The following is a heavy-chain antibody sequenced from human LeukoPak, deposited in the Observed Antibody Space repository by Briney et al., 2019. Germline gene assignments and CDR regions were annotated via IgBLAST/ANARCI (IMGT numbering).Heavy chain of an antibody. J-gene: IGHJ5*02. Sequence: SVKVSCKASGYTFTSYGISWVRQAPGQGLEWMGGIIPIFGTANYAQKFQGRVTITADKSTSTAYMELSSLRSEDTAVYYCASSYYYDSSGYYYGWFDPWGQGTLVTVSS. V-gene: IGHV1-69*06. CDR2: IIPIFGTA. D-gene: IGHD3-22*01. CDR1: GYTFTSYG. CDR3: ASSYYYDSSGYYYGWFDP.